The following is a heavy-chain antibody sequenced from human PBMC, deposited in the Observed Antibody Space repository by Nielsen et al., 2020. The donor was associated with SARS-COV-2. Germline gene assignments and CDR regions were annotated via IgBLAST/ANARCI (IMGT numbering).Heavy chain of an antibody. J-gene: IGHJ4*02. D-gene: IGHD6-13*01. CDR2: ISAYNGNT. V-gene: IGHV1-18*01. CDR3: ARDRSSSYSDY. Sequence: WVRQAPGQGLEWMGWISAYNGNTNYAQKLQGRVTMTTDTSTSTAYMELRSLRSDDTAVYYCARDRSSSYSDYWGQGTLVTVS.